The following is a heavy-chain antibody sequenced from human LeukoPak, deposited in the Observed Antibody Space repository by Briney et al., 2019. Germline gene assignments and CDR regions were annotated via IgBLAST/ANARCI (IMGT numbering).Heavy chain of an antibody. CDR3: ARLGTYYYDSSGPPSDY. CDR2: ISSSSSYI. Sequence: GGSLRLSCAASAFTFSSYSMNWVRQAPGKGLEWVSSISSSSSYIYYADSVKGRFTISRDNAKNSLYLQMNSLRAEDTAVYYCARLGTYYYDSSGPPSDYWGQGTLVTVSS. J-gene: IGHJ4*02. V-gene: IGHV3-21*01. D-gene: IGHD3-22*01. CDR1: AFTFSSYS.